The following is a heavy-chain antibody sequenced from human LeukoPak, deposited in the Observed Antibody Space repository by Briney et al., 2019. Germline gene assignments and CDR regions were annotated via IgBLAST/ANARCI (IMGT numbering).Heavy chain of an antibody. D-gene: IGHD3-22*01. J-gene: IGHJ5*02. CDR1: GFTFSSYG. Sequence: GGSLRLSCAASGFTFSSYGMHWVRQAPGRGLVWVSRINSDGINTSYADSVKGRFTISRDNAKNTLNLQMNSLRAEDTAVYYCARDLGQYYDTSDNWFDPWGQGTLVTVSS. V-gene: IGHV3-74*01. CDR2: INSDGINT. CDR3: ARDLGQYYDTSDNWFDP.